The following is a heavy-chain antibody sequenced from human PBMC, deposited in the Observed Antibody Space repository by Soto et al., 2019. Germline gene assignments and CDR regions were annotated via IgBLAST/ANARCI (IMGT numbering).Heavy chain of an antibody. CDR1: GFTFSNYW. J-gene: IGHJ4*02. D-gene: IGHD3-10*01. CDR3: VRVEGGYYGSGRVGFDY. CDR2: IKQDASEK. V-gene: IGHV3-7*01. Sequence: EVQLVESGGGLVQSGGSLRPSCAASGFTFSNYWMTWVRQAPGKGLEWVANIKQDASEKYYVESVKGRFTISRDNAKNSLSLQMNVLRAEDTDVYDCVRVEGGYYGSGRVGFDYWGQGTLVVVSS.